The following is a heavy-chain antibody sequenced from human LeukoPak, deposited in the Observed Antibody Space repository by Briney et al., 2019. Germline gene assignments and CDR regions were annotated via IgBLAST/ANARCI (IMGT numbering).Heavy chain of an antibody. V-gene: IGHV3-21*01. CDR2: IGSSSSYI. J-gene: IGHJ1*01. CDR3: ATDCSSTSCYLYFQH. Sequence: GGSLRLSCAASGFTFSSYSMNWGRQAPGMGLEWVSSIGSSSSYIYYADSVKGRFTISRDNAKNSLYLQMNSLRAEDTAVYYCATDCSSTSCYLYFQHWGQGTLVTVSS. CDR1: GFTFSSYS. D-gene: IGHD2-2*01.